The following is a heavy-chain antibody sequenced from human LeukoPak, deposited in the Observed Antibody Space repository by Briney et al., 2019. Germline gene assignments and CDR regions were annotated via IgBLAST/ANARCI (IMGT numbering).Heavy chain of an antibody. CDR3: ARIIMDYGGNWRACDI. Sequence: GGSLTLSCAASGFTFDDYGMSWVRQAPGKGLEWVSGINWNGGSTGYADSLKGRFTISRDNAKNSLSLQMNSLRAEDTALYYCARIIMDYGGNWRACDIWGQGTMVTVSS. CDR1: GFTFDDYG. V-gene: IGHV3-20*04. D-gene: IGHD4-23*01. CDR2: INWNGGST. J-gene: IGHJ3*02.